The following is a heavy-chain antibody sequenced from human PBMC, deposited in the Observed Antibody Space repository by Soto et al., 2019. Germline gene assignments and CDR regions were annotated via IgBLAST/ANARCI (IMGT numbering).Heavy chain of an antibody. D-gene: IGHD3-3*01. J-gene: IGHJ6*03. Sequence: PSETLSLTCTVSGGSISSHSWTWIRQPPGKGLEWIGHVSYSGSTNYNPSLNSRVTISVDTSKKQFSLKLTFVTAADTAMYYCARSYNDFWSGSYYYYMDVWGQGTTVTVSS. CDR1: GGSISSHS. CDR2: VSYSGST. CDR3: ARSYNDFWSGSYYYYMDV. V-gene: IGHV4-59*08.